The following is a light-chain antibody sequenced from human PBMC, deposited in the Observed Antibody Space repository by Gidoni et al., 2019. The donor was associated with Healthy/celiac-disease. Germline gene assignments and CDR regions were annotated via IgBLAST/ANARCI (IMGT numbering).Light chain of an antibody. Sequence: EIVLTQSPATLSVSPGERANLSCRASQSVRSNLAWYQQKPGQAPMLLLYGASTRATGIPARFSGSGSGTEFTLTISSLQSEDFAFYYCQQYNNWPPMYTFXQXTKLEIK. J-gene: IGKJ2*01. CDR3: QQYNNWPPMYT. V-gene: IGKV3-15*01. CDR1: QSVRSN. CDR2: GAS.